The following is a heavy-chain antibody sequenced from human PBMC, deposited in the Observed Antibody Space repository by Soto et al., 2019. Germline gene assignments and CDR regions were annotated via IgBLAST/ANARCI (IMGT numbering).Heavy chain of an antibody. V-gene: IGHV1-69*13. J-gene: IGHJ4*02. CDR3: ARGGGDFWSGYQVVTAMYFDY. Sequence: GASVKVSCKASGGTFSIYAISCVLQSPLQWLDWMGGIIPIFGTANYAQKFQGRVTITADESTSTAYMELSSLRSEDTAVYYCARGGGDFWSGYQVVTAMYFDYWGQGTLVTVSS. D-gene: IGHD3-3*01. CDR2: IIPIFGTA. CDR1: GGTFSIYA.